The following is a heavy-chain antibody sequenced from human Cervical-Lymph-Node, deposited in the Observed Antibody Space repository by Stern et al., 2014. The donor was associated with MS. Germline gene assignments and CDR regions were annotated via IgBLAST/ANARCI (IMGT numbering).Heavy chain of an antibody. CDR1: GGSISSRGYY. D-gene: IGHD3-10*01. V-gene: IGHV4-39*01. CDR2: VYHGGRS. J-gene: IGHJ4*02. CDR3: ARQAQDYYASGSYNH. Sequence: QLQLQESGPGLVKPSETLSLTCTVSGGSISSRGYYWAWIRQPPGKGLEWIGSVYHGGRSYYKPSPKSRPPTFLGPSNNQLYLKLNSVTAADTAVYFCARQAQDYYASGSYNHWGQGILVTVSS.